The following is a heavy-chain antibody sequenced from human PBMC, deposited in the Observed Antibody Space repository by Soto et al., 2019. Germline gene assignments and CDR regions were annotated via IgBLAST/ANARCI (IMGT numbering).Heavy chain of an antibody. V-gene: IGHV4-59*01. CDR1: GDSITTYY. J-gene: IGHJ3*02. D-gene: IGHD6-19*01. CDR2: ISSSGRT. Sequence: QVQLQESGPGLVKPSETLSLTCTVSGDSITTYYWSWIRQPPGQGLEWIGYISSSGRTHYNPSLKSRVSMSGDTSKNQFSLKVRSVTSADTAVYSCARVRRPYSSGWPPGEAFDIWGQGTMVSVSS. CDR3: ARVRRPYSSGWPPGEAFDI.